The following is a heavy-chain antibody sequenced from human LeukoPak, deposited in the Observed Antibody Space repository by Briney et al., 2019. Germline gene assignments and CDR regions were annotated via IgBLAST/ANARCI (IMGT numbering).Heavy chain of an antibody. CDR1: GFIFSTYA. V-gene: IGHV3-23*01. D-gene: IGHD3-22*01. Sequence: GGSLRLSCVASGFIFSTYAMSWVRQAPGKGLEWVSFISGSGGSTYYADSVKGRFTISRDNSRTILYLQMNSLRAEDTAVYYCAKRGYDSSGYYGYIDHWGQGTLVTVSS. J-gene: IGHJ4*02. CDR2: ISGSGGST. CDR3: AKRGYDSSGYYGYIDH.